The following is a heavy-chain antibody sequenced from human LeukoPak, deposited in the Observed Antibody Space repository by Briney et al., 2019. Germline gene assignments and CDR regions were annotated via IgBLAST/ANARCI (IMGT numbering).Heavy chain of an antibody. J-gene: IGHJ4*02. CDR2: FSGSGGNT. V-gene: IGHV3-23*01. Sequence: GGSLRLSCAASGFTFSSYAMSWVRQAPGKGLEWVSTFSGSGGNTYYADSVKGRFTISRDNSKNTLYLQMNSLRAEDTAVYYCARGWFGEVPFDYWGQGTLVTVSS. CDR1: GFTFSSYA. D-gene: IGHD3-10*01. CDR3: ARGWFGEVPFDY.